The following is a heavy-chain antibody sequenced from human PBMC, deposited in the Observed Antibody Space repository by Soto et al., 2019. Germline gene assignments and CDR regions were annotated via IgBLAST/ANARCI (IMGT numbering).Heavy chain of an antibody. V-gene: IGHV1-2*04. J-gene: IGHJ6*02. D-gene: IGHD6-13*01. CDR3: ARVLNSGTSYYYYGMDV. CDR1: GYTFTGYY. CDR2: INPNSGGT. Sequence: ASVKVSCKASGYTFTGYYMHWVRQAPGQGLEWMGWINPNSGGTNYAQKFQGWVTMTRDTSISTAYMELSRLRSDDTAVYYCARVLNSGTSYYYYGMDVWGQGTTVTVSS.